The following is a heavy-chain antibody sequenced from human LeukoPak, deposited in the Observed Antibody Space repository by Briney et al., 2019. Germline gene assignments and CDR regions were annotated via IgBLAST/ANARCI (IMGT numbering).Heavy chain of an antibody. V-gene: IGHV3-21*06. CDR2: IGSGASHI. CDR3: ARDSDSNFPQWFDS. D-gene: IGHD2/OR15-2a*01. J-gene: IGHJ5*01. Sequence: GGSLRLSCAASGYTFSNAWMSWVRQAPGKGLEWVSFIGSGASHIYYADSVRGRFTISRDNGHNLLYLQMNSLRVEDTAVYYCARDSDSNFPQWFDSWGQGTLVILSS. CDR1: GYTFSNAW.